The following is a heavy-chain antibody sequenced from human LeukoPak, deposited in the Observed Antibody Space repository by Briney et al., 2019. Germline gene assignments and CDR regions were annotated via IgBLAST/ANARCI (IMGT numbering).Heavy chain of an antibody. D-gene: IGHD3-3*01. Sequence: PGRSLRLSCAASGFTFSGYGMHWVRQAPGKGLEWVAVISHDVTKKYYADSVKGRFTISRDNSKKTLYLQMNSLRAEDTAVYYCARDRGLESLLCNADYWGQGTLVTVSA. CDR3: ARDRGLESLLCNADY. V-gene: IGHV3-30*03. J-gene: IGHJ4*02. CDR2: ISHDVTKK. CDR1: GFTFSGYG.